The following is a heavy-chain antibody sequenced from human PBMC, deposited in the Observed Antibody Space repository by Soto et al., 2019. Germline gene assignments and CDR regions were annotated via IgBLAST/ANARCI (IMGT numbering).Heavy chain of an antibody. J-gene: IGHJ2*01. D-gene: IGHD3-3*01. CDR2: VYYSDSI. CDR1: GGSISSYY. Sequence: PSETLSLTCTVSGGSISSYYWSWIRQPPGKGLENLGYVYYSDSINYNPSFKSRVTISVDTSKNQFSLQLSSVTAADTAVYYCANFNWYLDLGGGATLATVP. CDR3: ANFNWYLDL. V-gene: IGHV4-59*01.